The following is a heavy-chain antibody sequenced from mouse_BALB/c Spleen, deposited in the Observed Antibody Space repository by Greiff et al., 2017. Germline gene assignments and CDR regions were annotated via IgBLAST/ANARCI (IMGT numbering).Heavy chain of an antibody. Sequence: VQVVESGPGLVAPSQSLSITCTVSGFSLTSYDISWIRQPPGKGLEWLGVIWTGGGTNYNSAFMSRLSISKDNSKSQVFLKMNSLQTDDTAIYYCVRDRGPYYAMDYWGQGTSVTVSS. CDR2: IWTGGGT. CDR1: GFSLTSYD. D-gene: IGHD1-1*02. CDR3: VRDRGPYYAMDY. J-gene: IGHJ4*01. V-gene: IGHV2-9-2*01.